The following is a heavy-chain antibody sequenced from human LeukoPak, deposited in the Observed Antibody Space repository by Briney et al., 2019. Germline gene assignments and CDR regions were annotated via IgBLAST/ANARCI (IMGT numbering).Heavy chain of an antibody. CDR3: ARGSTAAAPGWVY. CDR2: VSGHGDTT. Sequence: PGGSLRLSCATSGFTFSSNWMSWARQPPGKGLEWVSAVSGHGDTTDYVDSVKGRFTISRANSRNTVHLQIDSLRIEDTGVYYCARGSTAAAPGWVYWGHGTLVTVSS. J-gene: IGHJ4*01. CDR1: GFTFSSNW. V-gene: IGHV3-23*01. D-gene: IGHD6-19*01.